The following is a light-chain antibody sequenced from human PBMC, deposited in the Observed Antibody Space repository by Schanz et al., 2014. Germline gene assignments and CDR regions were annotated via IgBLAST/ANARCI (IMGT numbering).Light chain of an antibody. CDR2: LNSDGSH. J-gene: IGLJ3*02. CDR1: SGHSTYA. CDR3: QTWDTGIRV. Sequence: QPVLTQSPSASASLGASVKLTCTLSSGHSTYAIAWHQQQAEKGPRFLMNLNSDGSHSKGDGIPDRFSGSSSGAERYLTISSLQSEDEADYYCQTWDTGIRVFGGGTQLTVL. V-gene: IGLV4-69*01.